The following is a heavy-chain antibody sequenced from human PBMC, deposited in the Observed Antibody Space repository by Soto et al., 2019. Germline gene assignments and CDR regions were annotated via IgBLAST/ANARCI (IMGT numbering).Heavy chain of an antibody. J-gene: IGHJ6*03. Sequence: GGSLRLSCAASGFTFSSYAMSWVRQAPGKGLEWVSAISGSGGSTYYADSVKGRFTISRDNSKNTLYLQMNSLRAEDTAVYYCAKDLGYYGSGSYMDYYYYMDVWGKGTTVTVSS. V-gene: IGHV3-23*01. CDR3: AKDLGYYGSGSYMDYYYYMDV. CDR2: ISGSGGST. D-gene: IGHD3-10*01. CDR1: GFTFSSYA.